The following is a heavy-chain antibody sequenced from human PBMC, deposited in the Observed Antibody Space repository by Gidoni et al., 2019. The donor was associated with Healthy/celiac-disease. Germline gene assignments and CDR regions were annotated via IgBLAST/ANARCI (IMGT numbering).Heavy chain of an antibody. CDR2: IYYSGST. J-gene: IGHJ4*02. D-gene: IGHD2-21*01. V-gene: IGHV4-59*01. Sequence: QVQLQESGPGLVKPSETLSLTCTVSGGSISSYYWSWIRQPPGKGLEWIGYIYYSGSTNYNPSLKIRVTISVDTSKNQFSLKLSSVTAADTAVYYCARGTIRGGYYFDYWGQGTLVTVSS. CDR3: ARGTIRGGYYFDY. CDR1: GGSISSYY.